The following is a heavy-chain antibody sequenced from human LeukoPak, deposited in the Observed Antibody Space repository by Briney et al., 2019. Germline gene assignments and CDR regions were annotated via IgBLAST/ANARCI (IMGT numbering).Heavy chain of an antibody. D-gene: IGHD5-24*01. CDR2: SYTGAGT. CDR3: ATVVDGYNLS. Sequence: GGSLRLSCAASGFIDSYQYLTWVRQAPGKGLEWVSVSYTGAGTYYADSVTGRFTISRDNAKNSLYLQMNSLRAEDTAVYYCATVVDGYNLSWGQGTLVTVSS. V-gene: IGHV3-66*01. CDR1: GFIDSYQY. J-gene: IGHJ1*01.